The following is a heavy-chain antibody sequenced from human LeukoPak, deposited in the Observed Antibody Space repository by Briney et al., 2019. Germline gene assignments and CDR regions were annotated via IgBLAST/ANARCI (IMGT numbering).Heavy chain of an antibody. J-gene: IGHJ4*02. D-gene: IGHD4-11*01. Sequence: GGSLRLSCATSGFTFSSYWMHWVRQAPAKGLVWVSRINSDGSSTSYADSVKGRFTISRDNAKNTLYLQMNSLRAEDTAVYYCARAYSNYEPYLNWGQGTLVTVSS. CDR1: GFTFSSYW. CDR3: ARAYSNYEPYLN. CDR2: INSDGSST. V-gene: IGHV3-74*01.